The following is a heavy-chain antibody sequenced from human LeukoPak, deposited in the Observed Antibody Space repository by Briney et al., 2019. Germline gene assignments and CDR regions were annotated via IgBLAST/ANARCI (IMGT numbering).Heavy chain of an antibody. J-gene: IGHJ4*02. CDR1: GYTFTSYG. Sequence: ASVKVSRKASGYTFTSYGISWVRQAPGQGLEWMGWISAYNGKTNYAQKLQGRVTMTTDTSTSTAYMELRSLGSDAMAVYYWALVQPAGDYWGQGTLVTVSS. CDR3: ALVQPAGDY. V-gene: IGHV1-18*03. CDR2: ISAYNGKT.